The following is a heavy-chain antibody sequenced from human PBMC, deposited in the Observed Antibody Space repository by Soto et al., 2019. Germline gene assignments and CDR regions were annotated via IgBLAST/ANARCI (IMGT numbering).Heavy chain of an antibody. V-gene: IGHV4-4*07. Sequence: SETLSLTCTVSGGSINSYYWSWIRQSAGKGLEWIGRVYSSASTFYIPSLKSRLTMSVDTPNNQFSLKLSSVTAADTAVYSCARDKGDSRIDYLGLGTLVTVSS. CDR1: GGSINSYY. CDR2: VYSSAST. CDR3: ARDKGDSRIDY. D-gene: IGHD3-22*01. J-gene: IGHJ4*02.